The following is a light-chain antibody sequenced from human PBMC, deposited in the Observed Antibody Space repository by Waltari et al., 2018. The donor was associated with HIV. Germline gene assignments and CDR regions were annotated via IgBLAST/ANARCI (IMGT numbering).Light chain of an antibody. J-gene: IGLJ3*02. Sequence: QSALTQPASVSGSPGRSITIPCTGTSSDVGGYNYVSWYQQHPGKAPKVMIYDVSKRPSGVSNRFSGSKSGNTASLTISGLQAEDEADYYCCSYVGSSTWVFGGGTKLTVL. CDR3: CSYVGSSTWV. CDR2: DVS. V-gene: IGLV2-23*02. CDR1: SSDVGGYNY.